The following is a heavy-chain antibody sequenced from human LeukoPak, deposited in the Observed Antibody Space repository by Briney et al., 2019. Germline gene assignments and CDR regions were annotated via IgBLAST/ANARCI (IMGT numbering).Heavy chain of an antibody. CDR2: IREDGSEK. J-gene: IGHJ5*02. CDR3: AREQANWFDP. Sequence: GGSLRLSCAASGFTFSNYWMSWVRQAPGKGLEWVANIREDGSEKYYVDSVKGQFTISRDNAKNSLFLQMDSLRAEDTAVYYCAREQANWFDPWGQGTLVTVSS. CDR1: GFTFSNYW. V-gene: IGHV3-7*01.